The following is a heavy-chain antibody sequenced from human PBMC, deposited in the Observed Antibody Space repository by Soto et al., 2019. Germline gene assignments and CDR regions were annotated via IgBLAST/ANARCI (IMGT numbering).Heavy chain of an antibody. V-gene: IGHV6-1*01. D-gene: IGHD6-13*01. Sequence: SQTLSLTCVISGDSVSSNSAAWNWIRQSPSRGLEWLGRTYYRSKWYNDYAVSVKSRITINPDTSKNQFSLQLNSVTPEDTAVYYCATNKQLGTSYYYCGMDVWGQGTTVTVSS. CDR3: ATNKQLGTSYYYCGMDV. CDR2: TYYRSKWYN. CDR1: GDSVSSNSAA. J-gene: IGHJ6*02.